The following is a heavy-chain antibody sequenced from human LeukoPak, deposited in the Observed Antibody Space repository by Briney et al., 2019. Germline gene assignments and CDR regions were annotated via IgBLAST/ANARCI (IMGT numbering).Heavy chain of an antibody. Sequence: GGSLRLSCAASGFTFSSYAMYWVRQAPGKGLEYVSSISSNGGSTYYANSVKGRFTISRDHSKNTLSLQMGSLRPADMAVYYCARVRGSYFFDFWGQGTLVTVSS. D-gene: IGHD2-15*01. V-gene: IGHV3-64*01. CDR2: ISSNGGST. CDR1: GFTFSSYA. J-gene: IGHJ4*02. CDR3: ARVRGSYFFDF.